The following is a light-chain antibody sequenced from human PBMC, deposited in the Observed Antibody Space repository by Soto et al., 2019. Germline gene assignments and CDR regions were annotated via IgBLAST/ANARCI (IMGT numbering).Light chain of an antibody. J-gene: IGLJ1*01. CDR3: YSFTTDWTHV. Sequence: QSALTQPASVSGSPGQSITLSCTGSSSDIGAYNYVSWFQQYPGKAPKLIISEVSNRHSGVSNRFSGSKSGTAASLTISGLQTEDEADYFCYSFTTDWTHVFGTGTKLTVL. CDR1: SSDIGAYNY. V-gene: IGLV2-14*01. CDR2: EVS.